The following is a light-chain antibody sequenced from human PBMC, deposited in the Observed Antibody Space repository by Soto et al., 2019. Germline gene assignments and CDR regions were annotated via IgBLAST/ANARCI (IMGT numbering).Light chain of an antibody. Sequence: QSVLTQPPAVSGAPGQRVTISCTGRSTNIGAGYDVHWYLQLPGTAPKLLIYANSNRPSGVPDRFSGSKSGTSASLAITGLQADDEADYYCQSYDSSLSGYVFGTGTKLTVL. V-gene: IGLV1-40*01. CDR2: ANS. CDR3: QSYDSSLSGYV. CDR1: STNIGAGYD. J-gene: IGLJ1*01.